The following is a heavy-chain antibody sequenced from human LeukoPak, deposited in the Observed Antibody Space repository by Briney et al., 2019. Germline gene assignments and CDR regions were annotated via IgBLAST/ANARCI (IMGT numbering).Heavy chain of an antibody. CDR3: AKENSRTTDFDY. D-gene: IGHD1-1*01. Sequence: GGSLRLSCAASGFTFSSYGMHWVRQAPGKGLEWVAVISYDGSNKYYADSVKGRFTISRDNSKNTLYLQMNSLRAEDTAVYYCAKENSRTTDFDYWGQGTLVTVSS. CDR1: GFTFSSYG. V-gene: IGHV3-30*18. J-gene: IGHJ4*02. CDR2: ISYDGSNK.